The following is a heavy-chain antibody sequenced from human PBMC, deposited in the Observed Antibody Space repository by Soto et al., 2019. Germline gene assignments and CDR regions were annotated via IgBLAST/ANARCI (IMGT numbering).Heavy chain of an antibody. CDR2: ISWNSGSI. CDR1: GFTFDDYA. CDR3: AKDPYSGSYPPHYFDY. D-gene: IGHD1-26*01. V-gene: IGHV3-9*01. J-gene: IGHJ4*02. Sequence: QLGGSLRLSCAASGFTFDDYAMHWVRQAPGKGLEWVSGISWNSGSIGYADSVKGRFTISRDNAKNSLYLQMNSLRAEDTALYYCAKDPYSGSYPPHYFDYWGQGTLVTVS.